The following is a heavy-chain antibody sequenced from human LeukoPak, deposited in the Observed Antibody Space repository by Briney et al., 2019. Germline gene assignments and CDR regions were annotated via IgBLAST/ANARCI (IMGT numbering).Heavy chain of an antibody. J-gene: IGHJ4*02. Sequence: SETLSLTCTVSGGSVSSGSYYWSWIRQPPGKGLEWIGYIYYSGSTNYNPSLKSRVTISVDTSKNQFSLKLSSMTAADTAVYYCASDKGYSNNYFDYWGQGTLVTVSS. CDR2: IYYSGST. CDR1: GGSVSSGSYY. CDR3: ASDKGYSNNYFDY. V-gene: IGHV4-61*01. D-gene: IGHD6-13*01.